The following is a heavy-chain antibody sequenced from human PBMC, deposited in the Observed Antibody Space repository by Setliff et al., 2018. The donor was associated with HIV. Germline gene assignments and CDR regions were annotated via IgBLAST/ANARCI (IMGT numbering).Heavy chain of an antibody. CDR2: INGYNGNT. CDR1: GYTFTNFA. Sequence: ASVKVSCKTSGYTFTNFAISWVRQAPGQGLEWTGWINGYNGNTNYAQNFQGRVTMTTDTTSSTAYMELRSLRSDDTAMYYCARIRAAALLNAFDIWGQGTMVTVSS. J-gene: IGHJ3*02. D-gene: IGHD2-15*01. V-gene: IGHV1-18*01. CDR3: ARIRAAALLNAFDI.